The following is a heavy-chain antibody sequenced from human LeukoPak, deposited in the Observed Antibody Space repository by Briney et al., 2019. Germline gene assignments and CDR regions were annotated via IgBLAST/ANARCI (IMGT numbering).Heavy chain of an antibody. CDR2: IYYTGST. CDR3: ARKNQVAAAYNWFDP. Sequence: SETLSLTCAVSGASISGSGYYLGWIRQPPGKGLEWIGNIYYTGSTYYNASLQSRVTISIDMSKNQFSLKLSSVTAADTAVYYCARKNQVAAAYNWFDPWGQGTLVTVSS. CDR1: GASISGSGYY. J-gene: IGHJ5*02. D-gene: IGHD6-13*01. V-gene: IGHV4-39*01.